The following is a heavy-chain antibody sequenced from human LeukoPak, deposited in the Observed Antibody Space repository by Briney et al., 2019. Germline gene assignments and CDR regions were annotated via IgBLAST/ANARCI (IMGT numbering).Heavy chain of an antibody. CDR3: AKDRSYYDSSGYIYYFDY. V-gene: IGHV3-23*01. CDR1: GFTFSSSA. J-gene: IGHJ4*02. Sequence: GGSLRLSCAASGFTFSSSAMSWVRQAPGKGLEWVSAINGGGGSTYYADSVRGRFTISRDNSKNTLYLQMNSLRAEDTAVYYCAKDRSYYDSSGYIYYFDYWGQGTLVTVSS. D-gene: IGHD3-22*01. CDR2: INGGGGST.